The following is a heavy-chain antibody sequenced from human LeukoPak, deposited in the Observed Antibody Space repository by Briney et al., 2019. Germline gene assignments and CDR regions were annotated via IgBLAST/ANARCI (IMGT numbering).Heavy chain of an antibody. CDR2: IRGAGGTT. Sequence: GGSLRLSCAASGFTFSSSAMSWVRQAPGKGLEWVSAIRGAGGTTFYADSVKGRFTISRDNSKNTLYLQMTSLRVEDTAVYYCARDPNGDYIGAFEIWGQGTMVTVSS. D-gene: IGHD4-17*01. J-gene: IGHJ3*02. CDR3: ARDPNGDYIGAFEI. CDR1: GFTFSSSA. V-gene: IGHV3-23*01.